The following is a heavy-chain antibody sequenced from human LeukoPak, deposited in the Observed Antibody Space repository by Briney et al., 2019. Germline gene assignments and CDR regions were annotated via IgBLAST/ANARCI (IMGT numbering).Heavy chain of an antibody. Sequence: SETLSLTCTVSGGSISSYYWSWIRQPPGKGLEWIGYIYYSGSTNYNPSLKSRVTISVDTSKNQFSLKLSSVTAADTAVYYCSRGPYYYGSGSFRYFDYWGQGTLVTVSS. CDR2: IYYSGST. J-gene: IGHJ4*02. CDR1: GGSISSYY. V-gene: IGHV4-59*01. D-gene: IGHD3-10*01. CDR3: SRGPYYYGSGSFRYFDY.